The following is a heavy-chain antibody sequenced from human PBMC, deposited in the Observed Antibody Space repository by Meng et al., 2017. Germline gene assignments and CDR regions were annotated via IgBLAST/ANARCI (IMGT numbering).Heavy chain of an antibody. V-gene: IGHV1-2*06. CDR2: IDPNSGVT. CDR3: ARDEDISAAGKLFGDY. CDR1: GYSFTAYY. Sequence: VQSGAEVKKPGASVKVSCKPSGYSFTAYYIHWLRQAPGQGLEWMGRIDPNSGVTEYAHKFHGRVTVTGDTSISTAYMELRRLTSDDTAVYYCARDEDISAAGKLFGDYWGQGTLVTVSS. J-gene: IGHJ4*02. D-gene: IGHD6-13*01.